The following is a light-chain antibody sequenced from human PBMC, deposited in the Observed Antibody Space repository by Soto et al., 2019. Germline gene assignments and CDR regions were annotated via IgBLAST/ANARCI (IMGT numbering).Light chain of an antibody. CDR1: NSNIGSNT. Sequence: QSVLTQPPSASGTPGQRVTISCSGSNSNIGSNTVAWYQQLPGTAPKLLMYDNYQRPSGVPDRFSGSKSDTSHSLAISGLHSEDEADYCCAAWDDSLNAWVFGGGTKLTVL. CDR2: DNY. V-gene: IGLV1-44*01. CDR3: AAWDDSLNAWV. J-gene: IGLJ3*02.